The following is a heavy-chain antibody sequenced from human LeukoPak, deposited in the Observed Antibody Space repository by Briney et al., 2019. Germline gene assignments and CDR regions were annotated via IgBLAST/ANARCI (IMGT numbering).Heavy chain of an antibody. V-gene: IGHV4-59*01. CDR2: IYYSGST. CDR3: AREACGGDCSDY. CDR1: GGSISSYY. Sequence: PSETLSLTCTVSGGSISSYYWSWIRQPPGKGLEWIGYIYYSGSTNYNPSLKSRVTISVDTSKNQFSLKLSSVTAADTAVYYCAREACGGDCSDYWGQGTLVTVSS. D-gene: IGHD2-21*02. J-gene: IGHJ4*02.